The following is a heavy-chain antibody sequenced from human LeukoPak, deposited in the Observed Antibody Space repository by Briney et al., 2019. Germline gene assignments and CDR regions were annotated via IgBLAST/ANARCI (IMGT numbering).Heavy chain of an antibody. CDR3: AKDRPNFHEDSGHYYRRDGDS. V-gene: IGHV3-23*01. CDR1: GFTFYMYA. D-gene: IGHD3-22*01. CDR2: MCGTAGCT. J-gene: IGHJ5*01. Sequence: GGSLTLSCQASGFTFYMYAMSWVRQAPGKGLEWVASMCGTAGCTFYPDSVKGRFAISRDNSKNVLYLRMNSLTAEDTAIYYCAKDRPNFHEDSGHYYRRDGDSWGQGTLVTVSS.